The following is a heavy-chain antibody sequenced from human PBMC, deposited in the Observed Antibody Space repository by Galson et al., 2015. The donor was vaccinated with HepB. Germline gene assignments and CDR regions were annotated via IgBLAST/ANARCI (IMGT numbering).Heavy chain of an antibody. D-gene: IGHD2-2*01. J-gene: IGHJ4*02. V-gene: IGHV3-23*01. CDR3: AKLPCSSLTCYPSGRHFDY. CDR2: ITGGGGTI. Sequence: SLRLSCAASGLTFSSYAMNWVRQAPGKGLEWVSGITGGGGTIYVADSVKGRFTITRDNSKNTLYLQMNSLRAEDTAVYYCAKLPCSSLTCYPSGRHFDYWGQGTLVTVSS. CDR1: GLTFSSYA.